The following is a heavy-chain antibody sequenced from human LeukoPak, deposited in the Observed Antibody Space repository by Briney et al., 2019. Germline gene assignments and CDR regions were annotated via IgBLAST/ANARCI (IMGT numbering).Heavy chain of an antibody. V-gene: IGHV3-23*01. CDR3: AKHDGWELHDYCFDY. J-gene: IGHJ4*02. CDR2: INKNGAEM. Sequence: PGGSLRLSCVASGFIFRDYAMGWVRQAPGKGLEWVATINKNGAEMFYADSVKGRFTISRDNSKNTLNMHLRSLRADDTAVYYCAKHDGWELHDYCFDYWGQGTLVTASS. D-gene: IGHD1-26*01. CDR1: GFIFRDYA.